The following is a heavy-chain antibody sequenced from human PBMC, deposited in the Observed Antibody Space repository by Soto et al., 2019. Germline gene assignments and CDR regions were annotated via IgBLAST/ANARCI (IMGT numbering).Heavy chain of an antibody. Sequence: SETLSLTCTVSGGSISSGGYYWSWIRQHPGKGLEWIGYIYYSGSTYYNPSLKSRVTISVDTSKNQFSLKLSSVTAADTAVYYCARDSPGPNDYYDSSGYYWRDAFDIWGQGTMVTVSS. V-gene: IGHV4-31*03. CDR1: GGSISSGGYY. D-gene: IGHD3-22*01. CDR2: IYYSGST. CDR3: ARDSPGPNDYYDSSGYYWRDAFDI. J-gene: IGHJ3*02.